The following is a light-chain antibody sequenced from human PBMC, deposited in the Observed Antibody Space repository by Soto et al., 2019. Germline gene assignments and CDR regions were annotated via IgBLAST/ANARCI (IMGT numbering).Light chain of an antibody. Sequence: EIVLTQSPGTLSLSPGERATLSCRASQSVSSSYLAWYQQRPGQAPRLLIYGASTRATGIPARFSGSGSGTEFTLTISSLQSEDFAVYYCQHHNKWPPVFGQGTKVEVK. CDR1: QSVSSSY. CDR2: GAS. CDR3: QHHNKWPPV. V-gene: IGKV3-15*01. J-gene: IGKJ1*01.